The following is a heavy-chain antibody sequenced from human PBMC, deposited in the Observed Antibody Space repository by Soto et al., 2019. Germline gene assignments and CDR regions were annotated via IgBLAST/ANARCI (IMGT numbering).Heavy chain of an antibody. Sequence: SETLSLTCTVSGGSLTSYYWTWIRQFPGMGLEWIGYVSSTGSTNYNPSLKSRLTMSLDTSTNEVSLSLTSVTAADAAVYFCARFSPPRKSYDSNPGWFDPWGQGIMVTVS. J-gene: IGHJ5*02. D-gene: IGHD3-22*01. V-gene: IGHV4-59*01. CDR1: GGSLTSYY. CDR2: VSSTGST. CDR3: ARFSPPRKSYDSNPGWFDP.